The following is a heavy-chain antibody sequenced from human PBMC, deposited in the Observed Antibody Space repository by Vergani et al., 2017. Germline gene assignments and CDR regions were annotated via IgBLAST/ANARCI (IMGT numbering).Heavy chain of an antibody. J-gene: IGHJ6*02. CDR1: GGSISSGGYY. CDR2: IYYSGST. V-gene: IGHV4-31*03. D-gene: IGHD3-16*01. Sequence: QVQLQESGPGLVKPSQTLSLTCTVSGGSISSGGYYWSWIRQHPGKGLEWIGYIYYSGSTYYNPPLKSRVTISVDTSKNQFSLKLSSVTAADTAVYYCARDAGLADVYGMDVWGQGTTVTVSS. CDR3: ARDAGLADVYGMDV.